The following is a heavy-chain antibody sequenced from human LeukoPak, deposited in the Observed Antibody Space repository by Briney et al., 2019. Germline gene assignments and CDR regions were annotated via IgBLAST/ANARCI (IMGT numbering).Heavy chain of an antibody. Sequence: SVKVSCKASGGAFSSYAISWVRQAPGQGLEWMGGIIPIFGTANYAQKFQGRVTITTDESTSTAYMELSSLRSEDTAVYYCASLKLRRGDYYFDYWGQGTLVTVSS. V-gene: IGHV1-69*05. J-gene: IGHJ4*02. CDR3: ASLKLRRGDYYFDY. CDR1: GGAFSSYA. D-gene: IGHD2-21*02. CDR2: IIPIFGTA.